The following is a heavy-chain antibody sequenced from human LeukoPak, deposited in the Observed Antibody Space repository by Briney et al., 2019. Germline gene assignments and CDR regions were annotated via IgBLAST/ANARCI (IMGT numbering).Heavy chain of an antibody. Sequence: GASVTVSRKTSGYSFTSYYIHWVRQAPGQGLEWMGWINPSSGGTEFEQKFQGRVTMTRDTSISTAYMELSRLRSDDTAVYYCATPERGYSGYDFGSWGQGTLVTVSS. J-gene: IGHJ4*02. CDR2: INPSSGGT. CDR1: GYSFTSYY. CDR3: ATPERGYSGYDFGS. V-gene: IGHV1-2*02. D-gene: IGHD5-12*01.